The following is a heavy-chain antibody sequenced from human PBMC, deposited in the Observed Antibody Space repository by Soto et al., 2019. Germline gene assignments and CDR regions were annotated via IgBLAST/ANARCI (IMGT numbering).Heavy chain of an antibody. CDR3: ARDWRPYSSSFGWFDP. D-gene: IGHD6-6*01. Sequence: SETLSLTCTVSGGSVSSGNCYWSWIRRPPGKGLEWIGYIYNSGSTNYNPSLKSRVIISIDTSKNQFSLKLNSVTAADTAVYYCARDWRPYSSSFGWFDPWGQGTLVTVSS. CDR2: IYNSGST. CDR1: GGSVSSGNCY. J-gene: IGHJ5*02. V-gene: IGHV4-61*01.